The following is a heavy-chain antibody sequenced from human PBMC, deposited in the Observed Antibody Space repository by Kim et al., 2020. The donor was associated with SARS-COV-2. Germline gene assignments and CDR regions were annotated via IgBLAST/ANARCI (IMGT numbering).Heavy chain of an antibody. CDR3: AKMTRGAMIDYYGMDV. J-gene: IGHJ6*02. V-gene: IGHV3-23*01. D-gene: IGHD3-22*01. Sequence: SEKGRFPIARDNAKNSLYLQMNGLRAEDTAVYYCAKMTRGAMIDYYGMDVWGQGTTVTVSS.